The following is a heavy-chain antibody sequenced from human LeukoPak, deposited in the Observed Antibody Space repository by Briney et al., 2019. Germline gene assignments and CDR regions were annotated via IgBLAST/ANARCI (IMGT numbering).Heavy chain of an antibody. D-gene: IGHD3-22*01. CDR3: ARGSTARYYYDSSGYYRGAFDY. J-gene: IGHJ4*02. CDR2: IYYSGST. V-gene: IGHV4-59*01. Sequence: SETLSLTCTVSGGSISSYYWSWIRQPPGKGLEWIGYIYYSGSTNYNPSLKSRVTISVDTSKNQFSLKLSSVTAADTAVYYCARGSTARYYYDSSGYYRGAFDYWGQGTLVTVSS. CDR1: GGSISSYY.